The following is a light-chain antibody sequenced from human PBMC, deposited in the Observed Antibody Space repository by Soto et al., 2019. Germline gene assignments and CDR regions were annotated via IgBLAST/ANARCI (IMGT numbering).Light chain of an antibody. V-gene: IGKV3-20*01. Sequence: EIVLMQSPGTLSLSPGERATLSCRASQSVSSSSLAWYQQKRGQAPRLLIHGASSRATGIPDKFSGSGSGTDFTLTISRLEPEDFAVYYCQQYGSSPRTFGQGTKVEVK. J-gene: IGKJ1*01. CDR2: GAS. CDR1: QSVSSSS. CDR3: QQYGSSPRT.